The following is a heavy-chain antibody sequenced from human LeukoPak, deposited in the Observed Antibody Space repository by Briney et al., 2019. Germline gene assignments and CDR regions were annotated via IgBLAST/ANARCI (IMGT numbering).Heavy chain of an antibody. J-gene: IGHJ2*01. CDR2: INHSGST. CDR3: AIVLEGSSGQHWYFDL. D-gene: IGHD6-19*01. Sequence: SETLSLTCAVYGGSFSGYYWSWIRHPPGKGLEWIGEINHSGSTNYNPSLKSRVTISVDTSQNQFSLRLSSVTAADTAVYYCAIVLEGSSGQHWYFDLWGRGTLVTVPS. CDR1: GGSFSGYY. V-gene: IGHV4-34*01.